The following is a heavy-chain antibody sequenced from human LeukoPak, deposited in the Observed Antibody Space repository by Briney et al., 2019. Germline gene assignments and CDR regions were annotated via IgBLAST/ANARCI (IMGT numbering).Heavy chain of an antibody. CDR3: ARAVTQFLEWLFEGGTDAFDI. CDR1: GYTFTVYY. V-gene: IGHV1-2*02. J-gene: IGHJ3*02. Sequence: GASVTVSCTASGYTFTVYYMHWVRQAPGQGLEWMGWINPNSGGTNYAQKFQGRGTMTRDTSISTAYMELSRLRSDDTAVYYCARAVTQFLEWLFEGGTDAFDIWGQGTMVTVSS. CDR2: INPNSGGT. D-gene: IGHD3-3*01.